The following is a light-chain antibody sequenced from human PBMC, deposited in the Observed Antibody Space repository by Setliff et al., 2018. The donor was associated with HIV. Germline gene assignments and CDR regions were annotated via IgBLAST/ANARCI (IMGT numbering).Light chain of an antibody. CDR1: SSDVGAYNY. Sequence: QSALTQPASVSGSPGQSITISCTGTSSDVGAYNYVSWYQHHSGGAPKLILYDVNTRPSGVPGRFSGSKSGNTASLTISGLQADDEGDYYCCSYVSRQNSYVFGTGTKVTVL. CDR2: DVN. V-gene: IGLV2-11*01. CDR3: CSYVSRQNSYV. J-gene: IGLJ1*01.